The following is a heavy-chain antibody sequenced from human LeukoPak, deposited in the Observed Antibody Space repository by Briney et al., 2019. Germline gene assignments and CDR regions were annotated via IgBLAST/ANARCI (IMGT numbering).Heavy chain of an antibody. CDR3: GRGMRYSGSYVVEF. CDR2: IYYTAGT. D-gene: IGHD1-26*01. Sequence: SQTLSLTCTVSGDSVTNDDYFWGWTRQPPGEGLEWIGYIYYTAGTYYNPSLRSRLIVSIDASRNQFSLQLNSVTAADTAVYSCGRGMRYSGSYVVEFWGLGTSVTVSS. V-gene: IGHV4-30-4*01. CDR1: GDSVTNDDYF. J-gene: IGHJ4*02.